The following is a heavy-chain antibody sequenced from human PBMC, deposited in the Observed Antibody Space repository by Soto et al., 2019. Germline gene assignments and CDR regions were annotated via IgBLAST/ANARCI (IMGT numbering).Heavy chain of an antibody. CDR2: INPGNGNT. CDR1: GYGLTTYA. J-gene: IGHJ5*02. CDR3: ATERYSGYKNWFDP. Sequence: GASVKVSCKASGYGLTTYAMHWVRQAPGQRLEWLGWINPGNGNTGYSQKFQGRVTMTEDTSTDTAYMELSSLRSEDTAVYYCATERYSGYKNWFDPWGQGTLVTVSS. V-gene: IGHV1-3*01. D-gene: IGHD5-12*01.